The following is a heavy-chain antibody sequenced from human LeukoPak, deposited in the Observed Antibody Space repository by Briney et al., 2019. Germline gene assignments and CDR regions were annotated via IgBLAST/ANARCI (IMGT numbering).Heavy chain of an antibody. CDR3: AMYSGSDWELNY. CDR2: IWYDGSKK. D-gene: IGHD5-12*01. CDR1: GFSLSNQG. V-gene: IGHV3-33*01. J-gene: IGHJ4*02. Sequence: GRSLRLSCAASGFSLSNQGMYWVRQAPGKGLEWVAIIWYDGSKKYYGDSVKGRFTVSRDNSKNTLYLQMNSLRAEDTAVYYCAMYSGSDWELNYWGQGTLVTVSS.